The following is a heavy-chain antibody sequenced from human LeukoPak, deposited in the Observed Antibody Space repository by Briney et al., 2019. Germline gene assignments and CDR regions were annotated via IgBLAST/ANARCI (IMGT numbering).Heavy chain of an antibody. V-gene: IGHV4-38-2*02. CDR2: IYHTGST. J-gene: IGHJ6*02. CDR1: GYSISSDYY. CDR3: ARLSSGSYSYYYYGMNV. Sequence: SETLSLTCTVSGYSISSDYYWDWIRQPPGKGLEYIGSIYHTGSTYYKPSLKSRLTISADTSKNQFSLKLSSVTAADTAVYYCARLSSGSYSYYYYGMNVWGQGTTVTVSS. D-gene: IGHD3-10*01.